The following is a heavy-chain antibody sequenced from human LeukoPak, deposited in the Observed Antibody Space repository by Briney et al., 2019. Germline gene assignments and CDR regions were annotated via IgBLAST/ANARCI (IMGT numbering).Heavy chain of an antibody. D-gene: IGHD3-22*01. CDR3: ARGSPTMIVVALDAFDI. CDR2: ISSNGGST. J-gene: IGHJ3*02. Sequence: GGSLRLSCAASGFTFSSYAMHWVRQAPGKGLEYVSAISSNGGSTYYANSVKGRFTISRDNSKNTLYLQMGSLRAEDMAVYYCARGSPTMIVVALDAFDIWGQGTMVTVSS. V-gene: IGHV3-64*01. CDR1: GFTFSSYA.